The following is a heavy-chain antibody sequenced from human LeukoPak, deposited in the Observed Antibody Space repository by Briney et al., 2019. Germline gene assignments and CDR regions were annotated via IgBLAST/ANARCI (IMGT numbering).Heavy chain of an antibody. V-gene: IGHV3-23*01. Sequence: GGSLRLSCAASGLSFSSFAMSWVRQGPARGLEWVSSIRGKGETFYADSVKGRFTLSSDSSRNTVYFQLNNLRVEDTAIYYCAKASWVSSTDAVRRGQGTLVTVSS. CDR3: AKASWVSSTDAVR. J-gene: IGHJ4*02. D-gene: IGHD3-16*01. CDR1: GLSFSSFA. CDR2: IRGKGET.